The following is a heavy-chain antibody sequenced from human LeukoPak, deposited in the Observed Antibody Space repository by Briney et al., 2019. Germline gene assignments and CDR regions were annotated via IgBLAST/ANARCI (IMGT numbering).Heavy chain of an antibody. D-gene: IGHD6-6*01. J-gene: IGHJ4*02. CDR3: ARGSRYSSSSWLPFGSWYRVAFDY. CDR2: MNHSGGI. Sequence: SETLSLTCAVYGGSFSGYLWSWIRQPPGKGLEWIGEMNHSGGINYNPSLKSRVTISVGTSKNQFSLKLSSVTAADTAVYYCARGSRYSSSSWLPFGSWYRVAFDYWGQGTLVIVSS. CDR1: GGSFSGYL. V-gene: IGHV4-34*01.